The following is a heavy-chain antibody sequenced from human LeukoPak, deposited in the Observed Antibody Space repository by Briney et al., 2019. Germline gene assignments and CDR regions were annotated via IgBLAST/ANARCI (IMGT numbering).Heavy chain of an antibody. CDR2: TYYSGST. Sequence: SQTLSLTCTVSGGSISSGDYYWSWIRQPPGKGLEWIGYTYYSGSTYYNPSLKSRVTISVDTSKNQFSLKLSSVTAADTAVYYCAREAILTGYQNWFDPWGQGTLVTVSS. V-gene: IGHV4-30-4*01. CDR1: GGSISSGDYY. D-gene: IGHD3-9*01. CDR3: AREAILTGYQNWFDP. J-gene: IGHJ5*02.